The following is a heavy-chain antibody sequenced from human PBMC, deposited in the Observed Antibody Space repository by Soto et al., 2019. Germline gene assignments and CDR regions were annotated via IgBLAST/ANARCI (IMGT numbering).Heavy chain of an antibody. V-gene: IGHV1-18*01. CDR2: ISAYNGNT. Sequence: ASVKVSCKASGYTFTIYGISLVRQAPGQGLEWMGWISAYNGNTNYAQKLQGRVTMTTDTSTSTAYMELRSLRSDDTAVYYCERDRPVAVPSSSSDWFDPWGQGTLVTVSS. D-gene: IGHD6-19*01. CDR1: GYTFTIYG. CDR3: ERDRPVAVPSSSSDWFDP. J-gene: IGHJ5*02.